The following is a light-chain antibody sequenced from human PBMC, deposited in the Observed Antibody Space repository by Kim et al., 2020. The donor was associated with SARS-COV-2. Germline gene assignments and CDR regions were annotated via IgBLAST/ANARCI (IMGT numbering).Light chain of an antibody. CDR1: QSVTINV. CDR2: GAY. Sequence: SPGERGTRPCSASQSVTINVLAWYQQKPGQAPRPRTYGAYHRTTGMPARFSGSGSGTDFTLIISRLEPEDFAVYYCQQYGSTLWTFGQGTKVDIK. CDR3: QQYGSTLWT. V-gene: IGKV3-20*01. J-gene: IGKJ1*01.